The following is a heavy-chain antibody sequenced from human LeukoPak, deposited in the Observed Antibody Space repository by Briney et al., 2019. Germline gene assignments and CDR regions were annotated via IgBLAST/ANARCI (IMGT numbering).Heavy chain of an antibody. CDR3: ASTPFGYCSSTSCYKGAFDI. V-gene: IGHV1-18*01. CDR1: GGTFSSYA. CDR2: ISAYNGNT. D-gene: IGHD2-2*02. J-gene: IGHJ3*02. Sequence: ASVKVSCKASGGTFSSYAISWVRQAPGQGLEWMGWISAYNGNTNYAQKLQGRVTMTTDTSTSTAYMELRSLRSDDTAVYYCASTPFGYCSSTSCYKGAFDIWGQGTMVTVSS.